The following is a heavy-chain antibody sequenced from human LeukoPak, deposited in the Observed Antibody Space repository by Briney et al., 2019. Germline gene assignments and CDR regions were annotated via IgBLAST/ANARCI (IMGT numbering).Heavy chain of an antibody. CDR1: GYTFTSYD. D-gene: IGHD3-16*01. CDR3: ARPRSLMSRDAFDI. CDR2: ISGYNGNT. J-gene: IGHJ3*02. Sequence: ASVKVSCKASGYTFTSYDINWVRQAPGQGLEWMGCISGYNGNTNYAQKLQGRVTMTTDTSTSTVYLELRSLRSDDTAVYYCARPRSLMSRDAFDIWGQGTMVTVSS. V-gene: IGHV1-18*01.